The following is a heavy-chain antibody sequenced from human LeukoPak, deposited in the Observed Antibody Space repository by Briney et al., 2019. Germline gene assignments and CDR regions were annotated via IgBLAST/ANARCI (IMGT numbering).Heavy chain of an antibody. D-gene: IGHD6-13*01. V-gene: IGHV5-51*01. J-gene: IGHJ4*02. CDR2: IYPGDSDT. CDR3: ARGTSITAASDY. Sequence: GESLKIYCKGSAYTFTSYCIGWVRQMPGKGLEWMGIIYPGDSDTRYSPSFQGQVTISVDKSISTAYLQWSSLKASDTAMYYCARGTSITAASDYWGQGTLVTVSS. CDR1: AYTFTSYC.